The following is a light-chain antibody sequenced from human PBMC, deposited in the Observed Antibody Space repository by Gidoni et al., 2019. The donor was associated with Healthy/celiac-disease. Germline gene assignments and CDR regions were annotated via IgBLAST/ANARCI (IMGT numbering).Light chain of an antibody. CDR2: EVS. CDR3: SSYTSSSTLVV. Sequence: QSALTQPASVSVSPGPSITIYCTGTSSVVGGYNYVSWYQQHPGKAPKLMIDEVSNRPSGVSNRFSGSKSGNTASLTISGLQAEDEADYYCSSYTSSSTLVVFGGGTKLTVL. J-gene: IGLJ2*01. V-gene: IGLV2-14*01. CDR1: SSVVGGYNY.